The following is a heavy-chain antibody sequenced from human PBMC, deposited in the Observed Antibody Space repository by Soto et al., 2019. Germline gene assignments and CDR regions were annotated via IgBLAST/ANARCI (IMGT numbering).Heavy chain of an antibody. J-gene: IGHJ6*02. CDR3: ARVPIWFGELLRGMDV. CDR1: GVSFGVDA. V-gene: IGHV4-34*01. CDR2: INHSGST. Sequence: VSGVSFGVDARPWFRQPPGKGLEWIGEINHSGSTNYNPSLKSRVTISVDTSKNQFSLKLSSVTAADTAVYYCARVPIWFGELLRGMDVWGQGTTVT. D-gene: IGHD3-10*01.